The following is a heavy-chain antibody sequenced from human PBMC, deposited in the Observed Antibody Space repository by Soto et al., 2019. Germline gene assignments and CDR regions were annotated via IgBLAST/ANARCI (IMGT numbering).Heavy chain of an antibody. CDR3: ARLRSKVGGCYDPDFDY. V-gene: IGHV1-69*12. D-gene: IGHD2-21*01. CDR2: IIPIFGTA. CDR1: GGTFSSYA. Sequence: QVQLVQSGAEVKKPGSSVKVSCKASGGTFSSYAISWVRQAPGQGLEWMGGIIPIFGTANYAQKFQGRVTITADESTSTAYMELSSLRSEDTAVYYCARLRSKVGGCYDPDFDYWGQGTLVTVSS. J-gene: IGHJ4*02.